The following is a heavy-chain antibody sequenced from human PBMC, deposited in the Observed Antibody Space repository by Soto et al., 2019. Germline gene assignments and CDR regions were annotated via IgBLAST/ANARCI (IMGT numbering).Heavy chain of an antibody. CDR1: GYTLTSYY. CDR2: INPRGGST. V-gene: IGHV1-46*01. Sequence: GASVKVSCKASGYTLTSYYMHWVRQAPGQGLEWTGIINPRGGSTTYAQKFQGRVTMTRDTSTSTVYMELSSLRSEDTAVYYCARDSGYSSISYGENWLDPWGQGTLVTVSS. CDR3: ARDSGYSSISYGENWLDP. D-gene: IGHD5-12*01. J-gene: IGHJ5*02.